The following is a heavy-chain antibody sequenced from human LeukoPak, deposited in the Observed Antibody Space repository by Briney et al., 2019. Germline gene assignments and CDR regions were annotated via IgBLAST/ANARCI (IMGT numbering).Heavy chain of an antibody. V-gene: IGHV3-30*04. CDR2: ISYDGSNK. Sequence: SGGSLRLSCAASGFTFSSYAMHWVRQAPGKGLEWVAVISYDGSNKYYADSVKGRFTISRDNSKNTLYLQMNSLRAEDTAVYYCARPRGGYDLDYWGQGTLVTVSS. J-gene: IGHJ4*02. CDR1: GFTFSSYA. CDR3: ARPRGGYDLDY. D-gene: IGHD5-12*01.